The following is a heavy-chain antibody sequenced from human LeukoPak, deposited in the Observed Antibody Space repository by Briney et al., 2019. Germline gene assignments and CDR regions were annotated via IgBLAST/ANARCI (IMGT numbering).Heavy chain of an antibody. J-gene: IGHJ3*02. CDR3: ARGKGYDSPSGAFDI. Sequence: SETLSLTCTVSGGSISSYYWSWLRQPPGKGLEWIGYIYYSGSTNYNPSLKSRVTISLDRSKNQFSLNVSSVTAADTAMYYAARGKGYDSPSGAFDIWGHGAMVTVSS. D-gene: IGHD3-9*01. V-gene: IGHV4-59*12. CDR1: GGSISSYY. CDR2: IYYSGST.